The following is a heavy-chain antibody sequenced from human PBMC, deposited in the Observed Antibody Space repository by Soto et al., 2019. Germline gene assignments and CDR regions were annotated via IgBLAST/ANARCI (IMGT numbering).Heavy chain of an antibody. J-gene: IGHJ4*02. CDR2: RYYSEST. Sequence: SETLSLTCTVSGGSITTGGYYWSWIRQLPGKGLEWIGHRYYSESTYYNPSLKSRVSISLDASKNQFPLKLSFVTAADTAMYYCARTKCSGGSCYSWSLDYWGQGTPVTVSS. D-gene: IGHD2-15*01. CDR3: ARTKCSGGSCYSWSLDY. CDR1: GGSITTGGYY. V-gene: IGHV4-31*03.